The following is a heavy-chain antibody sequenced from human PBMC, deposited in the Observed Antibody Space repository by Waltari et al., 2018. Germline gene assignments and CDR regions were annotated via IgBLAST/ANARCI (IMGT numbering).Heavy chain of an antibody. CDR2: ISYDGSNK. J-gene: IGHJ3*02. Sequence: QVQLVESGGGVVQPGRSLRLSCAASGFTFSSYAMHWVRQAPGKGLEWVGVISYDGSNKYHADSVKGRFTISRDNSKNTLYLQMNSLRAEDTAVYYCARAYSSSWYFYAFDIWGQGTMVTVSS. CDR3: ARAYSSSWYFYAFDI. V-gene: IGHV3-30*01. CDR1: GFTFSSYA. D-gene: IGHD6-13*01.